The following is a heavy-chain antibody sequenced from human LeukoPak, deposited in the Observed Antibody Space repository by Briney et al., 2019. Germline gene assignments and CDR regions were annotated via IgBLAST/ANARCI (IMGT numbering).Heavy chain of an antibody. D-gene: IGHD2-15*01. CDR3: ARDRSGTFDY. Sequence: GGSLRLSCAASGFTFSSYEMNWVRQAPGKGLEWVSYISSSGSTIYYADSVKGRFTISRDNAKNSLYLQMNSLKAEDTAVYYCARDRSGTFDYWGQGTLVTVSS. J-gene: IGHJ4*02. CDR1: GFTFSSYE. V-gene: IGHV3-48*03. CDR2: ISSSGSTI.